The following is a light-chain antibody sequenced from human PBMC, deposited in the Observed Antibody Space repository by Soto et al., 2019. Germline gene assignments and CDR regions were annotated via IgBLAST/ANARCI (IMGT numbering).Light chain of an antibody. J-gene: IGLJ2*01. V-gene: IGLV6-57*04. CDR3: QSYDSINPVV. Sequence: NFMLTQPHSVSEAPGKTVTISCTRSSGSIARNYVQWYQQRPGSAPTTLLYEDNERPSGVPDRFSGSIDSSSNSASLTISGLTTEDEADYYCQSYDSINPVVFGGGTKLTVL. CDR1: SGSIARNY. CDR2: EDN.